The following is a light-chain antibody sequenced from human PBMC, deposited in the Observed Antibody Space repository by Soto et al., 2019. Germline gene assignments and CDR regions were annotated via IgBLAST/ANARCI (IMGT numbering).Light chain of an antibody. J-gene: IGLJ2*01. V-gene: IGLV3-1*01. CDR1: KVGDKY. CDR3: QAWDRTTVV. CDR2: QDV. Sequence: SYELTQAPSVSVSPGQTASIACSGDKVGDKYVSWYQQRPGQSPLLVIYQDVKRPSGIPERFSGSNSGNTATLTISGTQAMDEADYYCQAWDRTTVVFGGGTKLTVL.